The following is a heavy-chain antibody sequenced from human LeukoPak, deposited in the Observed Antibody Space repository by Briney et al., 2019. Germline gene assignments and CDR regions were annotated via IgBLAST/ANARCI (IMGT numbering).Heavy chain of an antibody. D-gene: IGHD4-17*01. J-gene: IGHJ5*02. CDR3: ARAGFYGDYEDWFDP. Sequence: SETLSLTCTVSGGSISSSTYFWGWIRQPPGKGLEWIGSIYYYSGSTYYNPSLKSRVTISVDTSKNQFSLKLSSVTAADTAVYYCARAGFYGDYEDWFDPWGRGTLVTVSS. V-gene: IGHV4-39*07. CDR2: IYYYSGST. CDR1: GGSISSSTYF.